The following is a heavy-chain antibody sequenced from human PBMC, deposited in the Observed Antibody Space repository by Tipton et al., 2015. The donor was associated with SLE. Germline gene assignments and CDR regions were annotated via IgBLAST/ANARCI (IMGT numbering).Heavy chain of an antibody. CDR3: ARGLGDGFWSGYSRRFDP. CDR2: IRSKAYGGTT. J-gene: IGHJ5*02. V-gene: IGHV3-49*03. CDR1: GFTFGDYA. Sequence: SLRLSCTASGFTFGDYAMSWFRQAPGKGLEWVGFIRSKAYGGTTEYAASVKGRFTISRDDSKSIAYLQMNSLKTEDTAVYYCARGLGDGFWSGYSRRFDPWGQGTLVTVSS. D-gene: IGHD3-3*01.